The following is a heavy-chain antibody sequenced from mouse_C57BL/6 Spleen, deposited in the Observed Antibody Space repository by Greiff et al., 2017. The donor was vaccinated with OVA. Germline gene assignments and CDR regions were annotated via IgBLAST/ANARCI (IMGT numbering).Heavy chain of an antibody. V-gene: IGHV1-80*01. Sequence: VQLQQSGAELVKPGASVKISCKASGYAFSSYWMNWVKQRPGKGLEWIGQIYPGDGDTNYNGQFKGKATLTADKSSSTAYMQLSSLTSEDSAVYFCARRGDYGDYYAMDYWGQGTSVTVSS. D-gene: IGHD2-4*01. CDR2: IYPGDGDT. J-gene: IGHJ4*01. CDR3: ARRGDYGDYYAMDY. CDR1: GYAFSSYW.